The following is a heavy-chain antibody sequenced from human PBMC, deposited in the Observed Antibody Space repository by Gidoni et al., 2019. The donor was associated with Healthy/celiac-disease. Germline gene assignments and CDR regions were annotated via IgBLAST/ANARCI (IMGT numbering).Heavy chain of an antibody. Sequence: EVQLLESGGGLVQPGGSLRLSCAASGFPFSSSALSWVRQAPGKGLGWVSAISGSGGSTYYADSVKGRFTISRDNSKNTLYLQMNSLRAEDTAVYYCAKEGHIPAAMLDYWGQGTLVTVSS. CDR1: GFPFSSSA. CDR3: AKEGHIPAAMLDY. J-gene: IGHJ4*02. V-gene: IGHV3-23*01. D-gene: IGHD2-2*01. CDR2: ISGSGGST.